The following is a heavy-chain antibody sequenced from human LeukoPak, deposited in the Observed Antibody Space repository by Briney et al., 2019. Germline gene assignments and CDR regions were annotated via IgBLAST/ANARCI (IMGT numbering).Heavy chain of an antibody. D-gene: IGHD5-24*01. V-gene: IGHV1-2*02. Sequence: GASVTVSCKASGYTFTGYYMHWVRQAPGQGLEWMGWINPNSGGTNYAQKFQGRVTMTRDTSISTAYMELSRLRSDDTAVYYCARVEADYYYYYGMDVWGQGTTVTVSS. CDR2: INPNSGGT. CDR3: ARVEADYYYYYGMDV. CDR1: GYTFTGYY. J-gene: IGHJ6*02.